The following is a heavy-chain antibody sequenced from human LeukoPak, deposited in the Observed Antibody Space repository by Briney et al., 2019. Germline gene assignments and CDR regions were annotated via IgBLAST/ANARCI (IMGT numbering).Heavy chain of an antibody. D-gene: IGHD1-26*01. CDR2: MWFGATT. CDR1: GDSISSSNSY. J-gene: IGHJ4*02. V-gene: IGHV4-39*07. Sequence: PSETLSLTCTVSGDSISSSNSYWGWVRQPPGKGLEWIGSMWFGATTSYGPSLKSRVTISIDPSKNQFSLKLSSVTAADTALYYCSRGRRGSYFQDYWGQGTLVTVSS. CDR3: SRGRRGSYFQDY.